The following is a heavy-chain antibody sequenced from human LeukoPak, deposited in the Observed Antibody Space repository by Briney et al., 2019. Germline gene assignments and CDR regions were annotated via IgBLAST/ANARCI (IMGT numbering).Heavy chain of an antibody. CDR3: ARGDKYQFGESPSFDY. J-gene: IGHJ4*02. Sequence: PSETLSLTCTVSGGSISSSSYYWGWIRQPPGKGLEWIGSIYYSGSTYYNPSLRSRVTISVDTSKNQFSLKLSSVTAADTAVYYCARGDKYQFGESPSFDYWGQGTLVTVSS. V-gene: IGHV4-39*07. CDR2: IYYSGST. D-gene: IGHD3-10*01. CDR1: GGSISSSSYY.